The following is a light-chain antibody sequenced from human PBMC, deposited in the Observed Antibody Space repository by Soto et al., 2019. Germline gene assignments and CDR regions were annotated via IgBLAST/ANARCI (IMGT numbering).Light chain of an antibody. J-gene: IGKJ1*01. Sequence: IQLTQSPSSLSASVGDRVTITCRASQGISSYLAWYQQKPGKAPKLLIYAASTLQSGVPSRFSGSGSGTDFTLTLRSLQPEDFATYYCQQLNSYPWTFGQGTKVQIK. CDR1: QGISSY. V-gene: IGKV1-9*01. CDR2: AAS. CDR3: QQLNSYPWT.